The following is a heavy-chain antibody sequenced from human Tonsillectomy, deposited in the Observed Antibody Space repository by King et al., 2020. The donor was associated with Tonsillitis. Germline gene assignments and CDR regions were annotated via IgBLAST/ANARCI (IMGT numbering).Heavy chain of an antibody. CDR3: VKPGGGSYFLAHH. CDR1: GFTFSSDW. D-gene: IGHD1-26*01. CDR2: INSDGSST. Sequence: VQLVESGGGLVQPGGSLRLSCAAFGFTFSSDWMRCGRQAPGRGLVWVSRINSDGSSTSYADSVKGRFNISRDNPKNTLYLQMNSWRGEDAAVCYCVKPGGGSYFLAHHWGQGTLVTVSS. V-gene: IGHV3-74*01. J-gene: IGHJ5*02.